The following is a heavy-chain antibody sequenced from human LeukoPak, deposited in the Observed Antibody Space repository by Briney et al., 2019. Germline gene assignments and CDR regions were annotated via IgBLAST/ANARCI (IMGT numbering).Heavy chain of an antibody. J-gene: IGHJ5*02. CDR3: ARDQQCLPWFDP. Sequence: SETLSLTCTVSGGSINSYYWSCIRQPAGKGMEWNGRIYSSGTTNYNPSLQSRVTMSVYTSENQFSLKLSSVTAADTAVYYCARDQQCLPWFDPWGQGILVTVSS. CDR2: IYSSGTT. CDR1: GGSINSYY. V-gene: IGHV4-4*07. D-gene: IGHD6-19*01.